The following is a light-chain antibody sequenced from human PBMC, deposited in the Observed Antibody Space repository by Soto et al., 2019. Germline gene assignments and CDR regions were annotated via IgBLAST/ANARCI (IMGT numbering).Light chain of an antibody. J-gene: IGKJ1*01. CDR2: GAS. Sequence: EMVLTQSPGTWSLSPVERATLSGMASQSVSSSYLAWYQQKPGQAPRLLIYGASTRATGIPHRFSGSGSGTDFTLTISRLEPEDFAVYYCQQYGSSPVAFGQGTKVDI. CDR1: QSVSSSY. CDR3: QQYGSSPVA. V-gene: IGKV3-20*01.